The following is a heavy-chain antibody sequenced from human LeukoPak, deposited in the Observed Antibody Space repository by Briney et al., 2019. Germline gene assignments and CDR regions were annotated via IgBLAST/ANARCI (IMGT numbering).Heavy chain of an antibody. CDR2: IYYSGST. J-gene: IGHJ5*02. CDR1: GGSISSSSYY. V-gene: IGHV4-39*07. CDR3: ARYYLQWLARSTNWFDP. Sequence: SETLSLTCTVSGGSISSSSYYWGWIRQPPGKGLEWIGSIYYSGSTYYNPSLKSRVTISVDTSKNQFSLKLSSVTAADTAVYYCARYYLQWLARSTNWFDPWGQGTLVTVSS. D-gene: IGHD6-19*01.